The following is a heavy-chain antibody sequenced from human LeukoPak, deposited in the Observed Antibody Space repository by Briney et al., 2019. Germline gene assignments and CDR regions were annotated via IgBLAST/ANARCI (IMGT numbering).Heavy chain of an antibody. Sequence: GGSLRLSCAASGFTFSSYAMSWVRQAPGKGPEWVSGIIGSGGSTYYADSVKGRFTISRDNSKNTLFLQMNSLRAEDTAVYYCAKGDDYGGIRERDWGQGTLVTVSS. CDR2: IIGSGGST. J-gene: IGHJ4*02. D-gene: IGHD4-23*01. CDR1: GFTFSSYA. V-gene: IGHV3-23*01. CDR3: AKGDDYGGIRERD.